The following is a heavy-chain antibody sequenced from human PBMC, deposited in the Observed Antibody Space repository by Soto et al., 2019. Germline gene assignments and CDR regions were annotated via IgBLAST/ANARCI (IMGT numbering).Heavy chain of an antibody. CDR3: ARDQRYYCATTSCYVFDS. D-gene: IGHD2-2*01. V-gene: IGHV3-23*01. Sequence: EVQLLESGGGLVQPGGSLRLSCAASGFTFTTYAMSWVRQAPGKGLEWVSAVTGSGDSTYYEDCVKGRFTISRDNFKNTLYLEMNSLRAEDTAVYYCARDQRYYCATTSCYVFDSWGQGALVTVSS. CDR2: VTGSGDST. J-gene: IGHJ4*02. CDR1: GFTFTTYA.